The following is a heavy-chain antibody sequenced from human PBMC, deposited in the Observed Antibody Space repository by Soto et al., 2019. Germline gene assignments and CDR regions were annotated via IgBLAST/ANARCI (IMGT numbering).Heavy chain of an antibody. CDR2: VYYSRRT. CDR3: ARQRTTVVTQDYFDH. D-gene: IGHD2-21*02. V-gene: IGHV4-39*01. CDR1: GGSISSSSYY. Sequence: PSDILSLTCIVSGGSISSSSYYWGWIRQPPGKGLEWIGSVYYSRRTYYNPSFKSRVTISIETSKIQFSLKLSSVTATDTAIYYCARQRTTVVTQDYFDHWGQGALVTV. J-gene: IGHJ4*02.